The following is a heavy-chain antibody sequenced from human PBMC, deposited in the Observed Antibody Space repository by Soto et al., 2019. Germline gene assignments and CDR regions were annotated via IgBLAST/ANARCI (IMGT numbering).Heavy chain of an antibody. CDR2: IYYSGST. J-gene: IGHJ4*02. CDR3: ARHVRYGYCYGYRIDY. Sequence: QLQLQESGPGLVKPSETLSLTCTVSGGSISSSSYYWGWIRQPPGKGLEWIGSIYYSGSTYYNPFLKSRVTISVDTSKNQFSLKLSSVAAADTAVYYCARHVRYGYCYGYRIDYWGQGTLVTVSS. D-gene: IGHD5-18*01. CDR1: GGSISSSSYY. V-gene: IGHV4-39*01.